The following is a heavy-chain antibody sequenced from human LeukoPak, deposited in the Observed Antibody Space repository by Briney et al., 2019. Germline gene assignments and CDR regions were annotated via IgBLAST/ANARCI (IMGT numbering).Heavy chain of an antibody. CDR1: GFTFSSYG. CDR3: AKERYVAAAGTILSFDS. J-gene: IGHJ4*02. CDR2: IWYDGSNQ. V-gene: IGHV3-33*06. Sequence: PGGSLRLSCVASGFTFSSYGMHWVRQAPGKGLEWVAIIWYDGSNQYYADSVKGRFTISRDNSKNSLYLQRSSLRAEDTAVYYCAKERYVAAAGTILSFDSWGQGTLVTVSS. D-gene: IGHD6-13*01.